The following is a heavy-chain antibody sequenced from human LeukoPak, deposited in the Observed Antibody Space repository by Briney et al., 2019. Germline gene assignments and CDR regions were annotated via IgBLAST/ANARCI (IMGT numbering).Heavy chain of an antibody. CDR3: VRPPTDSYSSADY. J-gene: IGHJ4*02. CDR1: GFTFTNSW. CDR2: IYPANSDT. Sequence: KGGESLKISCKASGFTFTNSWIGWVRQMPGRGLEWMGVIYPANSDTRYSPSFQGQVTISADKSFSTAYLQWSSLKASDAAMYYCVRPPTDSYSSADYWGQGTLVTVSS. V-gene: IGHV5-51*01. D-gene: IGHD6-6*01.